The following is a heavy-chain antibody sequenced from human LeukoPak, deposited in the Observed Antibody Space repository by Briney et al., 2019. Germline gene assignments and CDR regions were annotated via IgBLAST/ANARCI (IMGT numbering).Heavy chain of an antibody. D-gene: IGHD6-13*01. Sequence: GGSLRLSCVASGFTFSDYYMSWIRQAPGKGLEWVSYISSSSDYTIYADSVRGRFTISRDNAKNSLYLQMNSLRAEDTAVYYCARPPYSSSWDPGWFDPWGQGTLITVSS. CDR2: ISSSSDYT. V-gene: IGHV3-11*06. J-gene: IGHJ5*02. CDR3: ARPPYSSSWDPGWFDP. CDR1: GFTFSDYY.